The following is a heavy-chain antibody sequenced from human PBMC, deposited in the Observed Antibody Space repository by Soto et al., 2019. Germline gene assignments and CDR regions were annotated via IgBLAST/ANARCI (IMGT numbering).Heavy chain of an antibody. D-gene: IGHD2-8*01. J-gene: IGHJ6*02. V-gene: IGHV1-18*01. CDR3: ARDRNYCTNGVCYIKSYYYYGMDV. CDR2: ISAYNGNT. Sequence: GASVKVSCKASGYTFTSYGISWVRQAPGQGLEWMGWISAYNGNTNYAQKLQGRVTMTTDTSTSTAYMELRSLRSDDTAVYYCARDRNYCTNGVCYIKSYYYYGMDVWGQGTTVTVSS. CDR1: GYTFTSYG.